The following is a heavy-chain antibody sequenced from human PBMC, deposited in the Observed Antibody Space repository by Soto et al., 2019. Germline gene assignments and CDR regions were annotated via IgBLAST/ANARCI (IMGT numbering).Heavy chain of an antibody. CDR3: ATSGSSYGRYGMDV. CDR2: IIPIFGTA. Sequence: GASVKVSCKASGGTFSSYAISWVRQAPGQGLEWMGGIIPIFGTANYAQKFQGRVTITADKSTSTAYMELSSLRSEDTAVYYCATSGSSYGRYGMDVWGQGTTVTVSS. D-gene: IGHD5-18*01. CDR1: GGTFSSYA. V-gene: IGHV1-69*06. J-gene: IGHJ6*02.